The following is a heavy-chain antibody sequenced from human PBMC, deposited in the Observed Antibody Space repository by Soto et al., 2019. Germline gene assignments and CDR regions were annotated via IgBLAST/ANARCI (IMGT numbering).Heavy chain of an antibody. Sequence: HEHLVQSGAEVNRPGASLKVSCKASGYSFTGYYIHWVRQAPGQGLEWMGWINPDSGATNYAQNFQGSVTMTSDTSISTASMDLTSLTSDDTAVYYCARGDYGTGGYPFPYFDYWGQGTLVIVSS. CDR2: INPDSGAT. D-gene: IGHD2-8*02. V-gene: IGHV1-2*02. J-gene: IGHJ4*02. CDR1: GYSFTGYY. CDR3: ARGDYGTGGYPFPYFDY.